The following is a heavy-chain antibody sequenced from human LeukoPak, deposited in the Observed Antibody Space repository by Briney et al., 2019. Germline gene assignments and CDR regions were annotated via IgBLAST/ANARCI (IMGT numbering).Heavy chain of an antibody. V-gene: IGHV1-2*02. D-gene: IGHD5-18*01. Sequence: GASAKVSCKTSGYTFRDNYIHWGRPAPGQGVEWMGWINPNSGGTKYAQKFKGRVTMTRDTSITTAYMELSRLRSDDTAVYYCARVDTAMVAGGGDYWGQGTLVTVSS. CDR2: INPNSGGT. J-gene: IGHJ4*02. CDR3: ARVDTAMVAGGGDY. CDR1: GYTFRDNY.